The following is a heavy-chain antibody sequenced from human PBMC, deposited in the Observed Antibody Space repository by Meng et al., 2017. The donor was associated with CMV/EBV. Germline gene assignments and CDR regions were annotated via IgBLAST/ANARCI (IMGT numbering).Heavy chain of an antibody. CDR1: GITFSDFL. CDR3: AAGFWGA. D-gene: IGHD3-16*01. CDR2: IGQDGSDK. J-gene: IGHJ6*02. Sequence: GGSLRLSCTVSGITFSDFLMGWFRQAPGKGLAWVANIGQDGSDKNYVDSVKGRFTISRDNAKNSLYLQMNSLGVEDTAVYYCAAGFWGAWGQGTTVTVSS. V-gene: IGHV3-7*01.